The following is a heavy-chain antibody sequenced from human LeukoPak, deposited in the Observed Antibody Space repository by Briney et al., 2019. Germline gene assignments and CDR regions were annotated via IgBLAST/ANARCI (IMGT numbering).Heavy chain of an antibody. D-gene: IGHD3-10*01. V-gene: IGHV1-3*01. CDR1: GYTFTTSA. CDR3: ARDQSLGSYPDY. J-gene: IGHJ4*02. Sequence: ASVKVSCKASGYTFTTSAMHWVRQAPGQRLEWMGWINAGSGDTKYSQKFQGRVTFTRDTSASTAYMALSSLRLEDTAVYFCARDQSLGSYPDYWGQGTLVTVSS. CDR2: INAGSGDT.